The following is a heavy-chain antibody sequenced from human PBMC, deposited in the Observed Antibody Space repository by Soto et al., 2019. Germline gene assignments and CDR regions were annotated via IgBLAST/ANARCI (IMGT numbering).Heavy chain of an antibody. D-gene: IGHD3-22*01. CDR1: GYTNTSYH. Sequence: APLNLSRKASGYTNTSYHMHRLRRKPEQGLEWMGIINPSGGSTSYAQKFQGRVTMTRDTSTSTVYMELSSLRSEDTAVYYCARDGRYYYDSSGYPLFDYWGQGTLVTV. CDR3: ARDGRYYYDSSGYPLFDY. J-gene: IGHJ4*02. CDR2: INPSGGST. V-gene: IGHV1-46*03.